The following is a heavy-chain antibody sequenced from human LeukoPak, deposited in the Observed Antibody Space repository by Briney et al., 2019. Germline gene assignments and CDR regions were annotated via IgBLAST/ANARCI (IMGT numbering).Heavy chain of an antibody. D-gene: IGHD3-22*01. V-gene: IGHV3-49*04. Sequence: GGSLRLSCTTSGFTFGDYAMSWVRQAPGKGLDWVNFIRRKAHGGTTEYAASVKGRFSSSRDDSKSIAYLQMNSLKTEDTAVYFCTRVTYYYDNSGYFHFDSWGQGSLVTVSS. CDR1: GFTFGDYA. J-gene: IGHJ4*02. CDR3: TRVTYYYDNSGYFHFDS. CDR2: IRRKAHGGTT.